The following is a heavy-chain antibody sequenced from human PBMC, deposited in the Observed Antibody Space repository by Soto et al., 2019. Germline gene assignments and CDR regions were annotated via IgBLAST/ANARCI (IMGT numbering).Heavy chain of an antibody. V-gene: IGHV4-61*01. CDR1: GGSVSSGSHY. Sequence: QVQLQESGPGLVKPSETLSLTCTVSGGSVSSGSHYWSWIRQPPGKGLEWIAYIYYPGSTNYNPSLMCRGTISVDMSKNQVSLRLDSVTAADTAMYYCARDRSDNFNSYDAFVCWGQGTMVTVSS. CDR2: IYYPGST. D-gene: IGHD1-20*01. J-gene: IGHJ3*01. CDR3: ARDRSDNFNSYDAFVC.